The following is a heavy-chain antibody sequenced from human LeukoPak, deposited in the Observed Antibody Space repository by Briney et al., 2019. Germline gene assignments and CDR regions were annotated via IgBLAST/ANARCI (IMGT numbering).Heavy chain of an antibody. Sequence: SETLSLTCAVYGGSFSGYYWSWIRQPPGKGLEWIGEINHSGSTNYNPSLKSRVTISVDTSQNQFSLKLSSVTAADTAVYYCARHGAVVVPAAMIYYYYYMDVWGKGTTVTISS. CDR3: ARHGAVVVPAAMIYYYYYMDV. D-gene: IGHD2-2*01. V-gene: IGHV4-34*01. CDR2: INHSGST. CDR1: GGSFSGYY. J-gene: IGHJ6*03.